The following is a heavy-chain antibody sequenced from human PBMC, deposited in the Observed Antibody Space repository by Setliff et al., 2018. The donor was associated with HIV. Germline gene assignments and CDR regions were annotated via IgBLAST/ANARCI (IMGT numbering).Heavy chain of an antibody. V-gene: IGHV4-59*11. CDR2: IYYSGST. J-gene: IGHJ4*02. Sequence: SETLSLTCSVSGVSISSHYWSWIRQPPGKGLEWIGYIYYSGSTNYNPSLNSRVTISMDTSNNQFSLKLSSVTAADTAVYYCARLHYDSRGYYHPYWGQGTLVTVSS. D-gene: IGHD3-22*01. CDR1: GVSISSHY. CDR3: ARLHYDSRGYYHPY.